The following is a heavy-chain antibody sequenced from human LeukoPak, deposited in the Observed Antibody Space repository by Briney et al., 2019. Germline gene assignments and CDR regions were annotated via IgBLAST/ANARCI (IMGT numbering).Heavy chain of an antibody. Sequence: PGGSLRLSCAASGFTFSSYGMHWVRQAPGKGLEWVALISFDGNNKFYTDSVKGRFTISRDTSKNILYLQMNTLRGEDTAVYYCARETPGQGFDYWGQGTLVTVSS. CDR1: GFTFSSYG. J-gene: IGHJ4*02. CDR2: ISFDGNNK. V-gene: IGHV3-30*19. CDR3: ARETPGQGFDY.